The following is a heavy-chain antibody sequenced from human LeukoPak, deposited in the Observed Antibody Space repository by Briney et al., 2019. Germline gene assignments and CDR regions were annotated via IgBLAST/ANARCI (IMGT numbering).Heavy chain of an antibody. CDR3: AKVGYESSGYYYGPQYGTDV. Sequence: AGSLRLSCAASGFSFSSYSMSWVRQPPGKGLEWVSAISGSGGSTYYADSVKGRFTTSRDNSKNTLYLQMNSLRAEDTAVYYCAKVGYESSGYYYGPQYGTDVWGRGTTVTVSS. V-gene: IGHV3-23*01. J-gene: IGHJ6*02. CDR2: ISGSGGST. D-gene: IGHD3-22*01. CDR1: GFSFSSYS.